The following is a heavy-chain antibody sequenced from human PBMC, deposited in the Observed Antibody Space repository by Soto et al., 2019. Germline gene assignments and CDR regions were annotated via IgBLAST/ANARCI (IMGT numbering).Heavy chain of an antibody. CDR3: ARHYCDGGNCYQFDH. J-gene: IGHJ4*02. CDR1: GGSISSHY. CDR2: IYYSGST. Sequence: SETLSLTCTVSGGSISSHYWSWIRQPPGQGLEWIGYIYYSGSTNYNPSLKSRVTISVDTSKSQFSLRLSSVTAADTAVYFCARHYCDGGNCYQFDHWGQGTPVTVSS. D-gene: IGHD2-15*01. V-gene: IGHV4-59*08.